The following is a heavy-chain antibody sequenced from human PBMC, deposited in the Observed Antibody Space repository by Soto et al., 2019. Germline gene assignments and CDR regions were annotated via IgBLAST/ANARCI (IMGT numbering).Heavy chain of an antibody. D-gene: IGHD1-26*01. J-gene: IGHJ6*02. CDR3: ARENWYSLDV. CDR2: VPGDGSRA. CDR1: GFSFSSYF. Sequence: EVQLVESGGGSVQPGGSLRLSCAASGFSFSSYFMAWVRQAPGEGLVSVSHVPGDGSRASYADSVRGRFTTSRDNAKNTLYLQMDSLRDEDTAIYYCARENWYSLDVWGQGTTVTVSS. V-gene: IGHV3-74*01.